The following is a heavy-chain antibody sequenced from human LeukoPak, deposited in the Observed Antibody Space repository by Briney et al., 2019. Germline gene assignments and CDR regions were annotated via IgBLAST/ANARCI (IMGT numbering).Heavy chain of an antibody. Sequence: ASVKVSCKASGYTFTSYGISWVRRAPGQGLEWMGWISAYNGNTNFAQKFQGRVTMTRDTSISTAYMDLSGLRSDDTAVYYCARDRDYSSSLRDYWGQGTLVTVSS. CDR3: ARDRDYSSSLRDY. V-gene: IGHV1-18*01. D-gene: IGHD6-6*01. CDR2: ISAYNGNT. CDR1: GYTFTSYG. J-gene: IGHJ4*02.